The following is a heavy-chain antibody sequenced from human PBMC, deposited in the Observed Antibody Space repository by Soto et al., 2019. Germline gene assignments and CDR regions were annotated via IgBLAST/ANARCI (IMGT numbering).Heavy chain of an antibody. CDR1: GGSISSSNW. CDR3: ASNQDFYDSSGYYY. V-gene: IGHV4-4*02. J-gene: IGHJ4*02. D-gene: IGHD3-22*01. Sequence: SETLSLTCAVSGGSISSSNWWSWVRQPPGKGLEWIGEIYHSGSTNYNPSLKSRATISVDKSKNQFSLKLNSVTAADTAVFYCASNQDFYDSSGYYYWGQGTLVTVSS. CDR2: IYHSGST.